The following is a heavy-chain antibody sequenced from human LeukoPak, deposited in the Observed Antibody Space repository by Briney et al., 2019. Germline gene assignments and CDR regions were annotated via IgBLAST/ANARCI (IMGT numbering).Heavy chain of an antibody. J-gene: IGHJ4*02. V-gene: IGHV1-18*01. CDR3: ARGGPYSSSFDY. Sequence: ASVEVTCKTSGYTFSSYGIGWVRQAPGQGLEWMGWISAYNGNAIYAQNLQGRVTMTTDTSTRTVYMELRSLRSDDTAVYYCARGGPYSSSFDYWGQGTLVTVSS. CDR2: ISAYNGNA. CDR1: GYTFSSYG. D-gene: IGHD6-13*01.